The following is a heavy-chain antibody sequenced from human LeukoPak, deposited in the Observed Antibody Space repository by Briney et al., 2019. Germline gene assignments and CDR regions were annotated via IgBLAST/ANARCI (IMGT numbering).Heavy chain of an antibody. V-gene: IGHV4-39*07. CDR1: GGSISSSSYY. D-gene: IGHD5-12*01. Sequence: SETLSLTCTVSGGSISSSSYYWGWIRQPPGKGLEWIGSIYYSGSTYYNPSLKSRVTISVDTSKNQFSLKLSSVTAADTAVYYCATIHIVATIVDVYYYYYMDVWGKGTTVTVSS. CDR2: IYYSGST. CDR3: ATIHIVATIVDVYYYYYMDV. J-gene: IGHJ6*03.